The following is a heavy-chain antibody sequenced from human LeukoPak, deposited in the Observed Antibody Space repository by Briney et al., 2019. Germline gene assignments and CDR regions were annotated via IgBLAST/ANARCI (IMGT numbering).Heavy chain of an antibody. Sequence: GGSLRFSGAASGFTFNFYDMHWVRQAPGEGLEWVSSIGTAGDTHYPDSVKGRFTISRENAKNSFYLQMNTLGAGDTAVYYCARSPPDYAFWRGYYFDDWGQGTLVTVSS. J-gene: IGHJ4*02. D-gene: IGHD3-3*01. CDR3: ARSPPDYAFWRGYYFDD. CDR2: IGTAGDT. CDR1: GFTFNFYD. V-gene: IGHV3-13*01.